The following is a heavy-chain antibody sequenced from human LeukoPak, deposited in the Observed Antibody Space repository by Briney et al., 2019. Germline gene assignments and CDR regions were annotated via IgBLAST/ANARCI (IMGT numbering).Heavy chain of an antibody. D-gene: IGHD2-21*02. J-gene: IGHJ5*02. CDR1: GGSISSSSYY. Sequence: SETLSLTCTASGGSISSSSYYWGWIRQPPGKGLEWIGSIYYSGSTYYNPSLKSRVTISVDTSKNQFSLKLSSVTAADTAVYYCARQPIVVVTAITWFDPWGQGTLVTVSS. CDR3: ARQPIVVVTAITWFDP. CDR2: IYYSGST. V-gene: IGHV4-39*01.